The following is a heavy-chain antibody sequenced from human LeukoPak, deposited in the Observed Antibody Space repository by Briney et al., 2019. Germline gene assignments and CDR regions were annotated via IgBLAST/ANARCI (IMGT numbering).Heavy chain of an antibody. J-gene: IGHJ5*02. V-gene: IGHV3-23*01. CDR1: GFTSSSYA. CDR2: ISDNGGNT. Sequence: GGSLRLPCAASGFTSSSYALSWVRQAPGKGREWVSGISDNGGNTYYADSVKGRFTISRDNSKNTLYLQMNSLRAEDTAVYYCAKGDGYNYDNWFDPWGQGTLVTVSS. CDR3: AKGDGYNYDNWFDP. D-gene: IGHD5-24*01.